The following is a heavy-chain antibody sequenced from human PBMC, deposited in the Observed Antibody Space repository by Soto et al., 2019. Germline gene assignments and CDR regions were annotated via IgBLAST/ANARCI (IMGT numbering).Heavy chain of an antibody. V-gene: IGHV4-61*01. Sequence: QGPLQDSGPGLVKPSETLSLTCSVSGDSVSSGSYYWNWMRQPPGKGLDWIGYIYYSGRTTYHPTFKSRVTTSVDTSKNPCSMNLRSVTPADTVVYYYARDGPLAAPDWGQGIMVTVSS. CDR3: ARDGPLAAPD. J-gene: IGHJ4*01. CDR1: GDSVSSGSYY. CDR2: IYYSGRT. D-gene: IGHD3-3*02.